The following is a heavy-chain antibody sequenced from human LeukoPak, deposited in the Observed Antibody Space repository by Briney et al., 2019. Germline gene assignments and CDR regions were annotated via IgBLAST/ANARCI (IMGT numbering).Heavy chain of an antibody. Sequence: GGSLRLSCAASGFTFDDYAMHWVRQAPGKGLEWVSGISWNSGSIGYADSVKGRFTISRDNSKNTLYLQMNSLRAEDTAVYYCAKAMNYDITNPNDYWGQGTLVTVSS. J-gene: IGHJ4*02. V-gene: IGHV3-9*01. D-gene: IGHD3-9*01. CDR2: ISWNSGSI. CDR1: GFTFDDYA. CDR3: AKAMNYDITNPNDY.